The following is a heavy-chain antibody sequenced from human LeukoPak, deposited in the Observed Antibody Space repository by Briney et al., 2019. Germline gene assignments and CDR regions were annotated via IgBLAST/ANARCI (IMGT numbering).Heavy chain of an antibody. J-gene: IGHJ4*02. Sequence: PGGSLRLSCAASGFTFSSYAMSWVRQAPGKGLEWVSYISSSSSTIYYADSVKGRFTISRDNAKNSLYLQMNSLRAEDTAVYYCARVQLYCSSTSCYPNFDYWGQGTLVTVSS. D-gene: IGHD2-2*01. V-gene: IGHV3-48*04. CDR3: ARVQLYCSSTSCYPNFDY. CDR1: GFTFSSYA. CDR2: ISSSSSTI.